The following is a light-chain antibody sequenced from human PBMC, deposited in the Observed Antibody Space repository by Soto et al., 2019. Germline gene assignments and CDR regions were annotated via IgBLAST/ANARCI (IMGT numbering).Light chain of an antibody. CDR2: DAS. J-gene: IGKJ4*01. CDR1: QGISTY. CDR3: LQHNSYPLT. Sequence: DIQMTQYKSSLSASVGDRVTITCRASQGISTYLAWYQQKPGKVPKVLIYDASTLQSGVPSRFSGSGSGTEFTLTISSLQPEDFATYYCLQHNSYPLTFGGGANV. V-gene: IGKV1-27*01.